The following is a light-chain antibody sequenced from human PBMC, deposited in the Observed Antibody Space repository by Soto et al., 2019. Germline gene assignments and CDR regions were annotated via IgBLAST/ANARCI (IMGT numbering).Light chain of an antibody. Sequence: DIQVTQSPPSLSASVGDRVTVTCQASQDSNTFLNWFQQRPGEAPKLLIYATSNLEPGVPSRFSGRQSGTHSFLSIICLQPKDVATYFCQLSFILPVFTLGPGTKV. CDR2: ATS. CDR3: QLSFILPVFT. CDR1: QDSNTF. J-gene: IGKJ3*01. V-gene: IGKV1-33*01.